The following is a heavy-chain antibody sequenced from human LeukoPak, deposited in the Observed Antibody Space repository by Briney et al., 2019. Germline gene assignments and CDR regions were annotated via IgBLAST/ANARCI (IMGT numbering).Heavy chain of an antibody. J-gene: IGHJ1*01. Sequence: GGSLRLSCAASGFSFDDNAMYWVRQAPGKGLEWVSLISGDGATTYYADSVKGRFNISRDNSKSSLYLQMNSLRSEDSALYYCAKDNQTGGFQHSGQGTLVTVSS. CDR3: AKDNQTGGFQH. CDR1: GFSFDDNA. V-gene: IGHV3-43*02. D-gene: IGHD3-10*01. CDR2: ISGDGATT.